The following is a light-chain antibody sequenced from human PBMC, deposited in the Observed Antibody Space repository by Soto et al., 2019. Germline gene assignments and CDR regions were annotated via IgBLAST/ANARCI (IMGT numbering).Light chain of an antibody. CDR3: SSYTSGSTLPWG. V-gene: IGLV2-14*01. J-gene: IGLJ1*01. CDR1: SDDIGTYEY. CDR2: GVY. Sequence: QCNLTQPGSGVGPAGQRITISCTGSSDDIGTYEYISWHQHHPGKAPKLIIFGVYDRPSGISDRFSGSKSGNTASLTIFGLQVEDEAVYYCSSYTSGSTLPWGLGTGTKVTVL.